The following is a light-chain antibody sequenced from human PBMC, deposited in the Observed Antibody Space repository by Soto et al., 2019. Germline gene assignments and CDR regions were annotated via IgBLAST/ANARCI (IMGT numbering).Light chain of an antibody. CDR1: QSLTSSY. V-gene: IGKV3-20*01. J-gene: IGKJ1*01. CDR3: QQYDGSPRT. Sequence: EIVLTQSPGTLSLSPGERATLSCRASQSLTSSYLAWYQQKPGQAPRLLTYGASSRATGIPDRFTGSGSGTDFTLTISRLEPEDFAVYYCQQYDGSPRTLGQGTKVDIK. CDR2: GAS.